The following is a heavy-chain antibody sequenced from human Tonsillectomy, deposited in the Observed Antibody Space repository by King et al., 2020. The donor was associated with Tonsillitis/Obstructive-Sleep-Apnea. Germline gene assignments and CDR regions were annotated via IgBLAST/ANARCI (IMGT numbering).Heavy chain of an antibody. CDR3: ARAFRGGGGSDY. CDR1: GYTFTNYY. CDR2: INPSGGST. D-gene: IGHD3-10*01. J-gene: IGHJ4*02. V-gene: IGHV1-46*01. Sequence: QLVQSGAEVKKPGASVKVSCKASGYTFTNYYMHWVRQAPGQGLEWMGIINPSGGSTSYAQKLQGRVTMTRDTSTSTVYMELSSLRSEDTAVYSCARAFRGGGGSDYWGQGTLVTVSS.